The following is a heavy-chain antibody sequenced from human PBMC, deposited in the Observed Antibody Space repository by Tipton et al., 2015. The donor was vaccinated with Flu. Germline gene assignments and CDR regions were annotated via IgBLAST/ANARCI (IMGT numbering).Heavy chain of an antibody. CDR1: GDSIRSDYY. D-gene: IGHD4-11*01. V-gene: IGHV4-38-2*02. Sequence: LRLSCTISGDSIRSDYYWGWIRQPPGKGLEWIGNIFHTGSTYHNPSLKSRVTISINTSKNQFSLKVFSVTAADTAVYHCARRDYSNYVSDPKSWFDPWGQGTLVTVSS. J-gene: IGHJ5*02. CDR3: ARRDYSNYVSDPKSWFDP. CDR2: IFHTGST.